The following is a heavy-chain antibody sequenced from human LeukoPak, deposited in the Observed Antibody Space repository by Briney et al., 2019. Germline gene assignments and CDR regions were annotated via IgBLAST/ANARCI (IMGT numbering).Heavy chain of an antibody. D-gene: IGHD3-10*01. J-gene: IGHJ5*02. CDR3: ARDATYYYGSGSYYTRLNWFDP. Sequence: PEASVKVSCKASGYTFTSYYMHWVRQAPGQGLEWMGIINPNSGGTNYAQKFQGRVTMTRDTSISTAYMELSRLRSDDTAVYYCARDATYYYGSGSYYTRLNWFDPWGQGTLVTVSS. CDR2: INPNSGGT. V-gene: IGHV1-2*02. CDR1: GYTFTSYY.